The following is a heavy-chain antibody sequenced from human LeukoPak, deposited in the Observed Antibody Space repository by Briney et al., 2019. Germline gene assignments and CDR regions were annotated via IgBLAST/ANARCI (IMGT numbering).Heavy chain of an antibody. D-gene: IGHD3-22*01. CDR1: EFTFSSYS. J-gene: IGHJ5*02. Sequence: GGSLRLSCAASEFTFSSYSMNWVRQAPGKGLEWVSSISSSSSYIYYADSVKGRFTISRDNAKNSLYLQMNSLRAEDTAVYYCARARWRDTMIVVPHDPWGQGTLVTVSS. CDR3: ARARWRDTMIVVPHDP. V-gene: IGHV3-21*01. CDR2: ISSSSSYI.